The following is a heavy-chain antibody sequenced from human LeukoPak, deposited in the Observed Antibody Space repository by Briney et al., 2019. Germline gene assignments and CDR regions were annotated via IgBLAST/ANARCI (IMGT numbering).Heavy chain of an antibody. J-gene: IGHJ4*02. D-gene: IGHD1-26*01. CDR1: GGSFSGYY. V-gene: IGHV4-34*01. CDR3: ATYSGSRKTFDY. CDR2: INHSGST. Sequence: SETLSLTCAVYGGSFSGYYWSWIRQPSGKGLEWIGEINHSGSTNYNPSLKSRVTISVDTSKNQFSLKLSSVTAADTAVYYCATYSGSRKTFDYWGQGTLVTVSS.